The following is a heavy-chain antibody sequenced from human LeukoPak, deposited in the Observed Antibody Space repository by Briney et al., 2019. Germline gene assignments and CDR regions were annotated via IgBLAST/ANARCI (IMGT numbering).Heavy chain of an antibody. CDR1: GFSFSSYE. J-gene: IGHJ5*02. V-gene: IGHV3-48*03. Sequence: GGSLRLSCAASGFSFSSYEMNWVRQAPGKGLEWVSYISSSGSIMYSADSVKGRFTISRDNAKNSLYLQMNSLRAEDTAIYYCARSGSGWFDRWGQGTLVTVSS. CDR3: ARSGSGWFDR. D-gene: IGHD6-19*01. CDR2: ISSSGSIM.